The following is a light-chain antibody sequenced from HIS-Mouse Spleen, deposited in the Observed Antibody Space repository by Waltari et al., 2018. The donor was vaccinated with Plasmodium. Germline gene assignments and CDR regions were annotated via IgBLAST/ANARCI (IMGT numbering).Light chain of an antibody. CDR2: YYSDSDK. CDR3: MIWPSNASGV. J-gene: IGLJ3*02. Sequence: QPVLTQPPSSSASPGESARLTCTLPSDINVGSYNIYWYQQKQGIPPRYLLYYYSDSDKGQCSGVPSRFSGSKDASANTGILLISGLQSEDEADYYCMIWPSNASGVFGGGTKLTVL. CDR1: SDINVGSYN. V-gene: IGLV5-37*01.